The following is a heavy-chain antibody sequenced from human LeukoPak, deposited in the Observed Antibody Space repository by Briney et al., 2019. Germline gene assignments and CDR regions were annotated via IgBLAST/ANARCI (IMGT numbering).Heavy chain of an antibody. CDR1: GYTFTSYD. D-gene: IGHD3-22*01. CDR2: INPSGGST. CDR3: AICTMSKGAFDI. J-gene: IGHJ3*02. Sequence: GASVKVSCKASGYTFTSYDINWVRQAPGQGLEWMGIINPSGGSTSYAQKFQGRVTMTRDTSTSTVYMELSSLRSEDTAVYYCAICTMSKGAFDIWGQGTMVTVSS. V-gene: IGHV1-46*01.